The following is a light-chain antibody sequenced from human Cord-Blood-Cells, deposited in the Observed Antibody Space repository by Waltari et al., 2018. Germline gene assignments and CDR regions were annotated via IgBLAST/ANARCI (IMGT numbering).Light chain of an antibody. V-gene: IGKV3-15*01. CDR1: PSVSSN. Sequence: EIVMTQSPATLSVPPGERATLSCRASPSVSSNLAWYQQKPGQAPRLLIYGASTMATGIPARFSGSGSGTEFTLTISSLQSEDFAVYYCQQYNNWPPLTFGKGTKVEIK. CDR3: QQYNNWPPLT. CDR2: GAS. J-gene: IGKJ4*01.